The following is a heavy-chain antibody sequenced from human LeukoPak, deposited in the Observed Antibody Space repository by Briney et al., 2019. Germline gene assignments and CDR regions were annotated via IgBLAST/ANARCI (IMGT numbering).Heavy chain of an antibody. CDR2: ISASGVST. CDR1: GFTFSSYA. V-gene: IGHV3-23*01. D-gene: IGHD3-22*01. J-gene: IGHJ6*02. Sequence: GGSLRLSCAASGFTFSSYAVIWVRQAPGKGLEWVSGISASGVSTYYAASVKGRFTISRDNSKNTLYLQMNSLRAEDTAVYYCARDHYDSSGYSGGMDVWGQGTTVTVSS. CDR3: ARDHYDSSGYSGGMDV.